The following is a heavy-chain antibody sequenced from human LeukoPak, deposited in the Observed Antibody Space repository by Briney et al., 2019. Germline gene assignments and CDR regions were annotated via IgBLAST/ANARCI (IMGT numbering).Heavy chain of an antibody. D-gene: IGHD3-22*01. CDR2: IWYDGSNK. Sequence: GRSLRLSCAASGFTFSRYGMHWVRQAPGKGLEWVADIWYDGSNKYYAESVKGRFTISRDNSKNTLHLQMNSLRAEDTGVYYCARDPPMYYYDEPGSRDAFDIWGQGTMVTVSS. J-gene: IGHJ3*02. V-gene: IGHV3-33*01. CDR3: ARDPPMYYYDEPGSRDAFDI. CDR1: GFTFSRYG.